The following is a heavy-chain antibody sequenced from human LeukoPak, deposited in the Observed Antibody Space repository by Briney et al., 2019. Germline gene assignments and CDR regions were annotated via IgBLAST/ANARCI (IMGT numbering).Heavy chain of an antibody. D-gene: IGHD6-19*01. V-gene: IGHV3-48*03. CDR1: GFTFSSYE. Sequence: GGSLRLSCAASGFTFSSYEMHWVRQAPGKGLEWVSYISSSGSTIYYADSVRGRFTISRDNAKNSLYLQMNSLRAEDTAVYYCARDLGFSSGWYIGYWGQGTLVTVSS. CDR2: ISSSGSTI. CDR3: ARDLGFSSGWYIGY. J-gene: IGHJ4*02.